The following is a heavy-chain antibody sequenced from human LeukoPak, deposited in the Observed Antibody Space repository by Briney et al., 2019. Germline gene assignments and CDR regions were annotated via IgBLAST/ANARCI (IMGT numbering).Heavy chain of an antibody. CDR3: ARDRWEYQLLYYMDV. D-gene: IGHD2-2*01. Sequence: ASVKVSCKASGYPFNNYDINWVRQATGQGLEWMGWMNPHSGKTGYAQNFQGRVTMTRDTSISTTYMELSSLRSEDTAVYYCARDRWEYQLLYYMDVWGKGTTVTVSS. J-gene: IGHJ6*03. CDR2: MNPHSGKT. CDR1: GYPFNNYD. V-gene: IGHV1-8*01.